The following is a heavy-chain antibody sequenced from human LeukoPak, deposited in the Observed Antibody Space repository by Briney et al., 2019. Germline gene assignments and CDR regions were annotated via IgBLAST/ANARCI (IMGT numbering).Heavy chain of an antibody. D-gene: IGHD1-26*01. V-gene: IGHV3-33*06. CDR2: IWSDGNNK. J-gene: IGHJ4*02. Sequence: PGGCLRLSCAASGFTLSRYGMHWVRQAPGKGRGWVADIWSDGNNKNYADSAKGPFTISRDNSKNTLYLQMHSLRAEDTAVYYCAKHGPVPGVGYFAFDYWGQGTLVAVSS. CDR1: GFTLSRYG. CDR3: AKHGPVPGVGYFAFDY.